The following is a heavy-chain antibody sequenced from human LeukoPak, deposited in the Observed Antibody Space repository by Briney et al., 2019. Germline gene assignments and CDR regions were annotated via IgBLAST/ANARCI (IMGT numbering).Heavy chain of an antibody. J-gene: IGHJ4*02. CDR2: IYYSGST. CDR3: AKSNGYGLIDY. CDR1: GGSISSYF. V-gene: IGHV4-59*08. Sequence: PSETLSLTCTDSGGSISSYFWSWIRQPPGKGLEWIGYIYYSGSTNYNPSLKSRVTMYIDTSKNQFSLKLSSVTAADTAMYYCAKSNGYGLIDYWGQGTLVTVSS. D-gene: IGHD5-12*01.